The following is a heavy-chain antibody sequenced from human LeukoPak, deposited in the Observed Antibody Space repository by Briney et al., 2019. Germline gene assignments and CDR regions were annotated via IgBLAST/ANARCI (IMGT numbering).Heavy chain of an antibody. Sequence: GGSLRLSCVASGFTFRLFGMHWVRQAPGKGLEWVSFIRFDGSNTYHADSVKGRFTISRDNSKNTLYLQMNSLTSADTAVYYCARVDYYGSGSYYWGQGTLVTVSS. CDR2: IRFDGSNT. CDR3: ARVDYYGSGSYY. CDR1: GFTFRLFG. D-gene: IGHD3-10*01. J-gene: IGHJ4*02. V-gene: IGHV3-30*02.